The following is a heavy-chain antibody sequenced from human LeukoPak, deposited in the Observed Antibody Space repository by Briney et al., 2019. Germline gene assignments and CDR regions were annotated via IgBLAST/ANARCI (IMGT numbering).Heavy chain of an antibody. Sequence: SGTLSLTCGVSGGSISSTNWWTWVRQPPGEGLEWIGEVHLSGRTNYNPSLESRVTMSVDMSENHISLKLTSVTAADTAVYYCARAEYSGGWYSYWGQGTPVPVSS. CDR1: GGSISSTNW. J-gene: IGHJ4*02. CDR3: ARAEYSGGWYSY. V-gene: IGHV4-4*02. D-gene: IGHD6-19*01. CDR2: VHLSGRT.